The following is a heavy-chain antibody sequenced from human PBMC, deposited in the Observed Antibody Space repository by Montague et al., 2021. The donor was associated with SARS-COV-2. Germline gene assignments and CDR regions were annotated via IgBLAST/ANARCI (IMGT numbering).Heavy chain of an antibody. V-gene: IGHV4-61*01. CDR1: GGSVSSGSYY. CDR3: ARDPWRITIFGVVTRYGMDV. J-gene: IGHJ6*02. CDR2: IYCSGST. D-gene: IGHD3-3*01. Sequence: SETLSPTSIVSGGSVSSGSYYWSWIRQPPGKGLEWIGYIYCSGSTNYXPSLKSRVTISVDTSKNQFSLKLSSVTAADTAVYYCARDPWRITIFGVVTRYGMDVWGQGTTVTVSS.